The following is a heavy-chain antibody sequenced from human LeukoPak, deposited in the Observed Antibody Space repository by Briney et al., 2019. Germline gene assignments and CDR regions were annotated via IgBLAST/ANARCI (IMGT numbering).Heavy chain of an antibody. J-gene: IGHJ4*02. V-gene: IGHV3-30-3*01. CDR1: GFTFSSYA. Sequence: PGWSLRLSCAASGFTFSSYAMHSVRQAPGKELEGVAVISYDGSNKYYADSVKGRFTISRDNSKNTLYLQMNSLRAEDTAVYYCARDRVGATDYFDYWGQGTLVTVSS. CDR2: ISYDGSNK. CDR3: ARDRVGATDYFDY. D-gene: IGHD1-26*01.